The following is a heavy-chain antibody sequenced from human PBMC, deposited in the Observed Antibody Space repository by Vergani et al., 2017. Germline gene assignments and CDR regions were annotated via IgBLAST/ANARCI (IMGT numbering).Heavy chain of an antibody. V-gene: IGHV1-69*18. Sequence: QVQLVQSGAEVKKPGSSVKVSCKASGGTFSSYAISWVRQAPGQGLEWMGRIIPIFGTANYAQKFQGRVTITADESTSTAYMEPSSLRSEDTAVYYCARDRAXDYGGNSGVDAFDIWGQGTMVTVSS. J-gene: IGHJ3*02. CDR2: IIPIFGTA. CDR1: GGTFSSYA. D-gene: IGHD4-23*01. CDR3: ARDRAXDYGGNSGVDAFDI.